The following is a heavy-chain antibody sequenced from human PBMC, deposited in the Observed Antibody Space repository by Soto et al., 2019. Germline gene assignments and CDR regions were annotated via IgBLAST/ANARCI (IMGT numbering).Heavy chain of an antibody. V-gene: IGHV3-48*02. CDR2: ISSGGTIT. D-gene: IGHD5-12*01. J-gene: IGHJ4*02. Sequence: EVKLMESGGGLVQPGGSLRLSCAASGFTFSGSNMNWVRQAPGKGLEWIAYISSGGTITYYADSVKGRFSISRDNAKNSLFLQMNSLRDEDTAVYYCAKDFRGYSGYYPPSSDYGGQGTLVAVSS. CDR1: GFTFSGSN. CDR3: AKDFRGYSGYYPPSSDY.